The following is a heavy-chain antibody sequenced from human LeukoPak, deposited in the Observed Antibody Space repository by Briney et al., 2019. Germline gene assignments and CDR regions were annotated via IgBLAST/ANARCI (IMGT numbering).Heavy chain of an antibody. V-gene: IGHV3-53*01. CDR2: IYSGGST. J-gene: IGHJ6*03. D-gene: IGHD1-26*01. CDR3: AKDSKIVGPTFRSYHYMDV. CDR1: GFTVSSNY. Sequence: PGGSLRLSCAASGFTVSSNYMSRVRQAPGKGLEWVSVIYSGGSTYYADSVKGRFTISRDNSKNTLYLQMNSLRVEDTAVYYCAKDSKIVGPTFRSYHYMDVWGKGTTVTVSS.